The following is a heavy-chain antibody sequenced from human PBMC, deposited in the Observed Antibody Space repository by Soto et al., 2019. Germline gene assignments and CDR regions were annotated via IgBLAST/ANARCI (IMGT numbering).Heavy chain of an antibody. Sequence: QVQLQESGPGLVKPSETLSLTCTVSGGSISSYYWSWIRQPAGKGLEWIGRIYTSGSTNYNPSLKSRVTMPVDTSKNQYSLKLSSVTAADTAVYYCARTTIVTFGWYFDLWGRGTLVTVSS. J-gene: IGHJ2*01. CDR3: ARTTIVTFGWYFDL. CDR2: IYTSGST. CDR1: GGSISSYY. D-gene: IGHD3-16*01. V-gene: IGHV4-4*07.